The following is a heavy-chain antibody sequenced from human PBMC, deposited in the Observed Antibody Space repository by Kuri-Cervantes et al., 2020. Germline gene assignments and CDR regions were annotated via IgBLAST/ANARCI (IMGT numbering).Heavy chain of an antibody. J-gene: IGHJ4*02. CDR1: GFSLSTSGVG. CDR3: AHRLRQQRNFDY. CDR2: IYWSDDK. Sequence: SGPTLVKPTQTLTLTCTFSGFSLSTSGVGVGWIRQPPGKALEWLALIYWSDDKRYSPSLKSRLTITKDTSKNQVVLTMTNMDPVDTATYYCAHRLRQQRNFDYWGQGTLVTVSS. D-gene: IGHD6-13*01. V-gene: IGHV2-5*01.